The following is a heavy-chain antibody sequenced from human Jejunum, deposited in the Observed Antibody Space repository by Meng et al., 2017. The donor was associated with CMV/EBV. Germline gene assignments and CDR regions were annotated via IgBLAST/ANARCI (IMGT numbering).Heavy chain of an antibody. D-gene: IGHD3-10*01. CDR3: AKDRADFYGSGNWFDP. V-gene: IGHV3-23*01. CDR2: ISSSGGST. Sequence: FPFCRLPFPWVRRAPGKGLEWVAAISSSGGSTFYADSVKGRFTISRDNSKNTLYLQMKSLRAEDTAVYYCAKDRADFYGSGNWFDPWGQGTLVTVSS. CDR1: FPFCRLP. J-gene: IGHJ5*02.